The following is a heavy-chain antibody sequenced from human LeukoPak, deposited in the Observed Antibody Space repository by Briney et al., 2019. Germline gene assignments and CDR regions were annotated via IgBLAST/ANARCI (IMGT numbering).Heavy chain of an antibody. D-gene: IGHD2-15*01. CDR3: ARGVGNYYYYYGMDV. CDR2: IYYSGST. CDR1: GGSFSGYY. J-gene: IGHJ6*02. V-gene: IGHV4-30-4*08. Sequence: NPSETLSLTCAVYGGSFSGYYWSWIRQPPGKGLEWIGYIYYSGSTYYNPSLKSRVTISVDTSKNQFSLKLSSVTAADTAVYYCARGVGNYYYYYGMDVWGQGTTVTVSS.